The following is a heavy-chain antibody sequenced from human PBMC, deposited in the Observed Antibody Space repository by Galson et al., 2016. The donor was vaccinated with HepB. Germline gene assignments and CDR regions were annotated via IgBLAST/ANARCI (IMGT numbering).Heavy chain of an antibody. Sequence: SLRLSCAASGFTLSSYGMHWVRQAPGKGLEWVADIWYDGTEKYYADSVKGRFTISRDNARKTLYLQMNSLRAEDTAVYYCARERCGFDPWGQGTLVTVSS. CDR3: ARERCGFDP. V-gene: IGHV3-33*01. D-gene: IGHD3-3*01. CDR1: GFTLSSYG. CDR2: IWYDGTEK. J-gene: IGHJ5*02.